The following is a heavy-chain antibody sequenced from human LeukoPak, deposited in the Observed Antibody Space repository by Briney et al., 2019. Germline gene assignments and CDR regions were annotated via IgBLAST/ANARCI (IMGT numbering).Heavy chain of an antibody. D-gene: IGHD6-19*01. V-gene: IGHV3-23*01. J-gene: IGHJ4*02. CDR2: ISGSGGST. Sequence: PGGSLRLSCAASGFAFSSYAMSWVRQAPGKGLEWVSAISGSGGSTYYADSVKGRFTISRDNSKNTLYLQMNSLRAEDTAVYYCAKDFNPIAVAGLFDYWGQGTLVTVSS. CDR1: GFAFSSYA. CDR3: AKDFNPIAVAGLFDY.